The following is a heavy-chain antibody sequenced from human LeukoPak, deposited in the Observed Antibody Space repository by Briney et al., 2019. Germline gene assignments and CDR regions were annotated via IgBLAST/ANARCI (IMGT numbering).Heavy chain of an antibody. D-gene: IGHD1-26*01. V-gene: IGHV3-48*01. CDR3: ARGSGSYPLPFDY. Sequence: PGESLRLSCAASGFTFSTYSMNWVRQAPGKGLEWVSYISSGSTTIYYADSVRGRFTISRDNAKNSLYLQMNSLSAADTAVYYCARGSGSYPLPFDYWGQGTLVTVSS. CDR1: GFTFSTYS. J-gene: IGHJ4*02. CDR2: ISSGSTTI.